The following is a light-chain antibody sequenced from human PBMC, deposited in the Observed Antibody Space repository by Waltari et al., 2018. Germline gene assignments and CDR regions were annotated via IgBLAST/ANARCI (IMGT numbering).Light chain of an antibody. Sequence: QSALTQPPSAFGSPGQSVTIPCTGTSSDIGGSNYVPWYQQHPGKAPKLMIYEVSQRPSGVPDRFSGSKSGNTASLTVSGLQAEDEADYYCSSYAGSNNFVAFGGGTKLTVL. V-gene: IGLV2-8*01. CDR1: SSDIGGSNY. J-gene: IGLJ2*01. CDR2: EVS. CDR3: SSYAGSNNFVA.